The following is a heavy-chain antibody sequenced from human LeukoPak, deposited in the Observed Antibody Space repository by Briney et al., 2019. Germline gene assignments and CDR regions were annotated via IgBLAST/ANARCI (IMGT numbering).Heavy chain of an antibody. Sequence: ASVKVSCTASGYTFTGYYMHWVRQAPGQGLEWMGWINPNSGGTNYAQKFQGRVTMTRDTSISTAYMELSRLRSDDTAVYYCARVLRFLEWEHNWFDPWGQGTLVTVSS. V-gene: IGHV1-2*02. D-gene: IGHD3-3*01. J-gene: IGHJ5*02. CDR1: GYTFTGYY. CDR2: INPNSGGT. CDR3: ARVLRFLEWEHNWFDP.